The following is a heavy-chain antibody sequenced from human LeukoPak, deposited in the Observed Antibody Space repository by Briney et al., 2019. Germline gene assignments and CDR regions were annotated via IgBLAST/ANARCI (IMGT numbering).Heavy chain of an antibody. D-gene: IGHD2-2*01. J-gene: IGHJ4*02. CDR3: ARARFDVVVPAAHKTFDY. V-gene: IGHV1-2*02. Sequence: ASVKVSCKASGYTFTGYYMHWVRQAPGQGLELMGWINPNSGGTNYAQKFQGRVTMTRDTSISTAYMELSRLRSADTAVYYCARARFDVVVPAAHKTFDYWGQGTLVTVSS. CDR2: INPNSGGT. CDR1: GYTFTGYY.